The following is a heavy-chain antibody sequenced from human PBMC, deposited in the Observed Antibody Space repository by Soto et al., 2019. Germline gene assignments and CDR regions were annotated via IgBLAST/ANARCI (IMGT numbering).Heavy chain of an antibody. V-gene: IGHV3-30*18. J-gene: IGHJ4*02. CDR1: GFTFRWFG. D-gene: IGHD3-10*01. CDR3: AKGEVRGIIPSYFDY. Sequence: LRLSCTDTGFTFRWFGMNWVRQAPGKGLEWVARISNDGSNEYYVDSVKGRFTISRDNSKNTLYLQMDSLRAEDTAVYYCAKGEVRGIIPSYFDYWGLGTLVTVSS. CDR2: ISNDGSNE.